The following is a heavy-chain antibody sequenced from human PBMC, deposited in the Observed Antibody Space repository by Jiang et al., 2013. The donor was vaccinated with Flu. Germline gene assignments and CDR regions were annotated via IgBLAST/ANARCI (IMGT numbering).Heavy chain of an antibody. CDR2: IYYSGST. CDR3: ARLRFEGWD. CDR1: WAPSAVVVTT. J-gene: IGHJ4*02. Sequence: KPSETLSLHLHCLWWAPSAVVVTTGLDPPAPTGRGVEWIGSIYYSGSTYYNPSLKSRVTISVDTSKNQFSLKLSSVTAADTAVYYCARLRFEGWDWGQGTLVTVSS. D-gene: IGHD3-10*01. V-gene: IGHV4-39*01.